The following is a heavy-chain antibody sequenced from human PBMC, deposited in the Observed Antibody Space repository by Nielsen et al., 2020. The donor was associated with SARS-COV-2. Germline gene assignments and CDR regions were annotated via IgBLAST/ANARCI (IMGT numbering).Heavy chain of an antibody. CDR2: INSDGSST. Sequence: GGSLRLSCAASGFTFSSYWMHWVRQAPGKGLVWVSRINSDGSSTSYADSVKGRFTISRDNSKNTLYLQMNSLRGEDTAVYYCAREGLGSTYYMDVWGEGTTVSVSS. J-gene: IGHJ6*03. D-gene: IGHD1-26*01. CDR1: GFTFSSYW. CDR3: AREGLGSTYYMDV. V-gene: IGHV3-74*01.